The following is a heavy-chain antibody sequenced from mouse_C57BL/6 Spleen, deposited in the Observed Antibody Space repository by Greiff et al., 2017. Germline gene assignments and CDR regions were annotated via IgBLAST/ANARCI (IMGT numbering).Heavy chain of an antibody. CDR1: GYTFTSYW. CDR3: ARDYSRRFAY. J-gene: IGHJ3*01. D-gene: IGHD2-5*01. CDR2: IDPSDSYT. Sequence: VQLQQPGAELVRPGTSVKLSCKASGYTFTSYWMPWVKQRPGQGLEWIGVIDPSDSYTNYNQKFKGKATLTVDTSSSTAYMQLSSLTSEDSAVYYCARDYSRRFAYWGQGTLVTVSA. V-gene: IGHV1-59*01.